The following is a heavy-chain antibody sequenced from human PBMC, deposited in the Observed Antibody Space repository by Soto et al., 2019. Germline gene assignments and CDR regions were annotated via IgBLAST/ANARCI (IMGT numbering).Heavy chain of an antibody. CDR1: DDAMSISSHY. CDR2: IYYSGST. J-gene: IGHJ4*02. CDR3: ARQRTSVVTQAYFDV. Sequence: SEALSLTCTCIDDAMSISSHYWVWIRQPPGKGLEWIGSIYYSGSTYNNPSLRSRVSMSIDTSKDQFSLKLKSVTAADTALYFCARQRTSVVTQAYFDVWGPGSLVTVSS. D-gene: IGHD2-21*02. V-gene: IGHV4-39*01.